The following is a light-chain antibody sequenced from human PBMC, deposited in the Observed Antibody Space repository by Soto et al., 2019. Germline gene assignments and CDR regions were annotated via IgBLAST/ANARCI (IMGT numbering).Light chain of an antibody. CDR3: QQYGSSPPWT. J-gene: IGKJ1*01. CDR1: QTLTSSY. CDR2: GAS. V-gene: IGKV3-20*01. Sequence: LVLTHAPCTLSLSPVQRATLSFRTIQTLTSSYLSWYQQKPGQAPRLLIYGASSRATGIPDRFSGSGSGTDFTLTISRLEPEDFAVYYCQQYGSSPPWTFGQGTKVDIK.